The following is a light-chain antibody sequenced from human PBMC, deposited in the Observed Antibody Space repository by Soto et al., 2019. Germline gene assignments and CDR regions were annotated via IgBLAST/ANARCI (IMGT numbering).Light chain of an antibody. CDR2: GAS. V-gene: IGKV3-20*01. CDR1: QSVSNNY. CDR3: QRHGAT. J-gene: IGKJ1*01. Sequence: EIVMTQSPATLSVSPGERATLSCRASQSVSNNYLAWYQQKPGQAPRLLIYGASSRATGIPDRFSGSGSGTDFTLTISRLEPEDSAAYYCQRHGATFGQGTKVDI.